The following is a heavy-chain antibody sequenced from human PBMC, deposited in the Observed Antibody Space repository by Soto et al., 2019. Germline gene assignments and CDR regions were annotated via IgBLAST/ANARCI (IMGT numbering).Heavy chain of an antibody. CDR2: INAGNGNT. D-gene: IGHD3-16*01. J-gene: IGHJ3*02. CDR1: GYTFTSYA. V-gene: IGHV1-3*01. Sequence: QVQLVQSGAEVQKPGASVKVSCKASGYTFTSYAIHWVRQAPGPRLEWMGWINAGNGNTQYSQKFQGRVTITRDTSASISYMEVSSLRSEYTALDYCAREQSGEIMTMTDAFDIWGQGTMVTVSS. CDR3: AREQSGEIMTMTDAFDI.